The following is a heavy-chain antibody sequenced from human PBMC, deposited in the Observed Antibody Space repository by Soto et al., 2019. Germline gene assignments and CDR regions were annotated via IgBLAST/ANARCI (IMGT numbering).Heavy chain of an antibody. CDR3: AREHYDILTGGVGARKKYYYYGMDV. V-gene: IGHV4-61*01. CDR1: GGAVSSGSYY. D-gene: IGHD3-9*01. CDR2: IYYSGST. Sequence: PSETLSLTCNVSGGAVSSGSYYWSWTRQPPGKGLEWIGCIYYSGSTNYNPSLKSRVTISVDTSKNQFSLKLSSVTAADTAVYYCAREHYDILTGGVGARKKYYYYGMDVWGQGTTVTVSS. J-gene: IGHJ6*02.